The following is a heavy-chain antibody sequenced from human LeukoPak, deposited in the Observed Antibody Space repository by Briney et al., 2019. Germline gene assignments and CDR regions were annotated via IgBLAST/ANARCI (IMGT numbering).Heavy chain of an antibody. CDR3: ARDMGGEDSQHYYYYYMDV. CDR1: GYTYTSYY. Sequence: ASVKVSCKASGYTYTSYYMHWVRQAPGQGLEWMGIINPSGGSTSYAQKFQGRVTMTRDMSTSTVYIELSSLRSEDTAVYYCARDMGGEDSQHYYYYYMDVWGKGTTVTVSS. V-gene: IGHV1-46*01. CDR2: INPSGGST. D-gene: IGHD3-16*01. J-gene: IGHJ6*03.